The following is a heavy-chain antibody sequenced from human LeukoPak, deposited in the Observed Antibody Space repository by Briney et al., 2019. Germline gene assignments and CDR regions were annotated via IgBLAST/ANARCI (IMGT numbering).Heavy chain of an antibody. CDR1: GGTFSSYA. CDR2: IIPILGIA. Sequence: GASVKVSCKASGGTFSSYAISWVRQAPGQGLEWMGRIIPILGIANYAQKFQGRVTITADKSTSTAYMELSSLRSEDTAVYYCARSCSSTSCYPPYYYGMDVWGQGTTVTVSS. J-gene: IGHJ6*02. CDR3: ARSCSSTSCYPPYYYGMDV. V-gene: IGHV1-69*04. D-gene: IGHD2-2*01.